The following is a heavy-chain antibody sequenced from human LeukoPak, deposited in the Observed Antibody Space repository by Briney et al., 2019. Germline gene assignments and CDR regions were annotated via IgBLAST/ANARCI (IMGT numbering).Heavy chain of an antibody. Sequence: ASVKVSCKASGYTFTGYYMHWVRQAPGQGLEWMGWINPNSGGTNYAQKFQRRVTMTRDTSISTAYMKLSRLRSDDTAVYYCAREWRIAVAGTRGFIDYWGQGTLVTVSS. J-gene: IGHJ4*02. CDR2: INPNSGGT. V-gene: IGHV1-2*02. CDR3: AREWRIAVAGTRGFIDY. D-gene: IGHD6-19*01. CDR1: GYTFTGYY.